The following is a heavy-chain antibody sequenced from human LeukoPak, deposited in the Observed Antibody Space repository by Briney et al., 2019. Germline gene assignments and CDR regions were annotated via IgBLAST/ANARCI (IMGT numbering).Heavy chain of an antibody. CDR3: ARESEFDATGYLY. D-gene: IGHD3-9*01. CDR2: IYYSGST. J-gene: IGHJ4*02. Sequence: SETLSLTCTVSGGSISSSSYYWGWIRQPPGKGLEWIGSIYYSGSTYYNPSLKSRVTMSVDTSKNHFSVKLSSVTAADTAVYYCARESEFDATGYLYWGQGILDTVSS. V-gene: IGHV4-39*02. CDR1: GGSISSSSYY.